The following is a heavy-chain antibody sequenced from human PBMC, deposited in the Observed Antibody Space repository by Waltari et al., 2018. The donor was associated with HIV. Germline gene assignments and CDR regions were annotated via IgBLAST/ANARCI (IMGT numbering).Heavy chain of an antibody. D-gene: IGHD1-1*01. CDR3: ARDRNGALDY. Sequence: EVQLVETGGGLLQPGGSLRLSCAASGFNVSSNSMSWVRQAPGKGLEWVSVIYSGGSTYYADSVKGRFTISRDNSKNTLYLQMNSLRAEDTAVYYCARDRNGALDYWGQGTLVTVSS. J-gene: IGHJ4*02. CDR1: GFNVSSNS. V-gene: IGHV3-53*02. CDR2: IYSGGST.